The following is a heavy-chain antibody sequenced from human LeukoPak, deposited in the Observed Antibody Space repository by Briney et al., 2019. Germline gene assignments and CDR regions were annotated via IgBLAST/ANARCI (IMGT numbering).Heavy chain of an antibody. D-gene: IGHD5-12*01. CDR1: GGSISSGGYY. Sequence: PSETLSLTCTVSGGSISSGGYYWSWIRQPPGKGLEWIGYIYHSGSTYYNPSLKSRVTISVDRSKNQFSLKLSSVTAADTAVYYCAGSKWLRSFDYWGQGTLVTVSS. CDR2: IYHSGST. J-gene: IGHJ4*02. CDR3: AGSKWLRSFDY. V-gene: IGHV4-30-2*01.